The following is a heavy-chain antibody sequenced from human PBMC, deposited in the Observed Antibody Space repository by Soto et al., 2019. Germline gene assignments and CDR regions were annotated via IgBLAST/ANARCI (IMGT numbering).Heavy chain of an antibody. Sequence: ASVKVSCKASGYTFTSYDINWVRQATGQGPEWMGWMNPDSGHTGYVRKFQGRVTMTRNTATSTAYMELSSLRSEDTAVYYCARSLGGSNVNFYYWGQGTLVTVSS. CDR1: GYTFTSYD. J-gene: IGHJ4*02. CDR2: MNPDSGHT. CDR3: ARSLGGSNVNFYY. V-gene: IGHV1-8*01. D-gene: IGHD3-10*01.